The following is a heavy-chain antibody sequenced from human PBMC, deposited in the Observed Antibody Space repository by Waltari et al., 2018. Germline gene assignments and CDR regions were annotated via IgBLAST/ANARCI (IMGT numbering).Heavy chain of an antibody. V-gene: IGHV5-51*01. J-gene: IGHJ5*02. CDR1: GYTFTNYW. D-gene: IGHD5-12*01. CDR2: IYPGDSDT. Sequence: EVQLVQSGAEVKKPGESLKISCQGSGYTFTNYWIGWVRQIPGKGLEWMGIIYPGDSDTTYSPSFEGQVTISADKSISIAYLQWSSLKASDTAMYYCVRQVGTNWFDPWGQGTLVTVSS. CDR3: VRQVGTNWFDP.